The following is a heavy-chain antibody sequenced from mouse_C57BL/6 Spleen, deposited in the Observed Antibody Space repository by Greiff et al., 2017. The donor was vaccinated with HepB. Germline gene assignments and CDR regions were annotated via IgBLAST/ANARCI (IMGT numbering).Heavy chain of an antibody. V-gene: IGHV1-15*01. Sequence: VQLQQSGAELVRPGASVTLSCKASGYTFTDYEMHWVKQTPVHGLEWIGAIDPATGGTAYNQKFKGKAILTADKSSSTAYMELRSLTSEDSAVYYCTREGRADWGQGTLVTVSA. CDR2: IDPATGGT. CDR1: GYTFTDYE. CDR3: TREGRAD. J-gene: IGHJ3*01.